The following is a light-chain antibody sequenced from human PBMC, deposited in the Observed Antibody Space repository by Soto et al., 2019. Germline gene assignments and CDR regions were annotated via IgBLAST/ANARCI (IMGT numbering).Light chain of an antibody. CDR1: QTISSW. CDR3: QQYSDYSS. V-gene: IGKV1-5*03. CDR2: KAS. J-gene: IGKJ1*01. Sequence: DIQMTQSPSTLSGSVGDRVTITCRASQTISSWLAWYQQKPGKAPKLLIYKASTLKSGVPSRFSGSGSGTEFTLTISSLQPDDFATYYCQQYSDYSSFGHGTKVDIK.